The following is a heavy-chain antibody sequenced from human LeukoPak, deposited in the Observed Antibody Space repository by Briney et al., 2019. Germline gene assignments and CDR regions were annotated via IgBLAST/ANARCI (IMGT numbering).Heavy chain of an antibody. CDR3: SSPKSPYEGTGPHN. J-gene: IGHJ4*02. CDR2: INPNSGGT. Sequence: ASVKVSXKASGYTFTGYYMHWVRQAPGQGLEWMGWINPNSGGTNYAQKFQGRVTMTRDTSTNTVNMELSSLRSNDTAVYYCSSPKSPYEGTGPHNWGQGTQVTVSS. V-gene: IGHV1-2*02. CDR1: GYTFTGYY. D-gene: IGHD2-8*02.